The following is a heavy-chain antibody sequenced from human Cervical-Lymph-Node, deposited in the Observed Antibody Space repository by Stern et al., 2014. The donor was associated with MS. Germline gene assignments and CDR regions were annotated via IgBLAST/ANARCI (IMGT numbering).Heavy chain of an antibody. V-gene: IGHV1-8*01. CDR1: GYTLTSHD. J-gene: IGHJ5*02. Sequence: VQLVESGAEVKKPGASVKVSCKASGYTLTSHDINWVRQATGQGLEWMGWMNPNSGNTGYAQKFQGRVTMTRNISISTAYMELSSLTSEDTAVYYCARGTRPLDPWGQGTLVTVSS. CDR2: MNPNSGNT. CDR3: ARGTRPLDP.